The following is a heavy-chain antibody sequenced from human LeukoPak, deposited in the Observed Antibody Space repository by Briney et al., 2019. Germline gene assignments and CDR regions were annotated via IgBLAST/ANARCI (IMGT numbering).Heavy chain of an antibody. D-gene: IGHD4-11*01. J-gene: IGHJ4*02. CDR1: GFTFSNFW. CDR3: ARTWMYSNYF. CDR2: INQDGSEK. V-gene: IGHV3-7*03. Sequence: GGSLRLSCAASGFTFSNFWMSWVRQAPGKGLEWVANINQDGSEKYYVDSVRGRFTISRDNAENSLYLQMNSLRAEDTAVYYCARTWMYSNYFRGQGTLVTVSS.